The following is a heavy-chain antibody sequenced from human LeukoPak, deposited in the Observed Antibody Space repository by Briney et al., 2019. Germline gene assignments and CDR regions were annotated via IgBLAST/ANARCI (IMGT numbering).Heavy chain of an antibody. D-gene: IGHD3-10*01. CDR2: IYYSGST. CDR3: ARHGYRSGGSGSYNPPDFDY. J-gene: IGHJ4*02. V-gene: IGHV4-39*07. CDR1: GGSISSSSYY. Sequence: SETLSLTCTVSGGSISSSSYYWGWIRQPPGKGLEWIGSIYYSGSTYYNPSLKSRVTISVDTSKNQFSLKLSSVTAADTAVYYCARHGYRSGGSGSYNPPDFDYWGQGTLVTVSS.